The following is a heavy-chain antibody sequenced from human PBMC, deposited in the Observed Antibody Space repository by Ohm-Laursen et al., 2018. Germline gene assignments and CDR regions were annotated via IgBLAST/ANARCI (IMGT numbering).Heavy chain of an antibody. D-gene: IGHD2-15*01. V-gene: IGHV1-69*06. J-gene: IGHJ3*02. Sequence: SVKVSCKASGGTFSSYAISWVRQAPGQGLEWMGGIIPIFGTANYAQKFQGRVTITADKSTSTAYMELSSLRSEDTAVYYCARPVVVAADAFDIWGQGTMVTVSS. CDR1: GGTFSSYA. CDR2: IIPIFGTA. CDR3: ARPVVVAADAFDI.